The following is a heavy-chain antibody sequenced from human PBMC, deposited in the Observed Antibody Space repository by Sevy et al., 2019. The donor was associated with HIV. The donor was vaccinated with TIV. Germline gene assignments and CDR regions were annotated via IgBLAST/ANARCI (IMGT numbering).Heavy chain of an antibody. Sequence: ASVKVSCKTCGFPFAAYYIHWVRQAPGQGLEWMGRINPNSGATKYAQKFQGRVTMTRDTSITTAYMELRRLRSDDTAVYYCTKDREEQPDYWGQGTLVTVSS. CDR3: TKDREEQPDY. J-gene: IGHJ4*02. V-gene: IGHV1-2*06. CDR1: GFPFAAYY. CDR2: INPNSGAT.